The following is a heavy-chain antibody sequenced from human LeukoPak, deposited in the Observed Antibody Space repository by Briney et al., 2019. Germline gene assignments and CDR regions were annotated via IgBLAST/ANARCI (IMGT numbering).Heavy chain of an antibody. J-gene: IGHJ3*02. CDR2: ISSDGNST. V-gene: IGHV3-74*01. CDR1: GFTFSSYW. CDR3: ARTTGSKNAFDI. D-gene: IGHD1-26*01. Sequence: PGGSLRLSCPASGFTFSSYWMHWVRQAPGKGLVWVSRISSDGNSTSYADSVKGRFTISRDNAKNTLYLQMNSLRAEDTAVYHCARTTGSKNAFDIWGQGTIVTVSS.